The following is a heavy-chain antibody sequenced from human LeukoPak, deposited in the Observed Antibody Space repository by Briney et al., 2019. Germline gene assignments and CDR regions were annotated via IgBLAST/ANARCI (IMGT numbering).Heavy chain of an antibody. Sequence: ASVKVSCEASGGTFSSYAISWVRQAPGQGLEWMGRIIPILGIANYAQKFQGRVTITADKSTSTAYMELSSLRSEDTAVYYCARVAAAAGWTDWFDPWGQGTLVTVSS. J-gene: IGHJ5*02. CDR2: IIPILGIA. CDR3: ARVAAAAGWTDWFDP. CDR1: GGTFSSYA. D-gene: IGHD6-13*01. V-gene: IGHV1-69*04.